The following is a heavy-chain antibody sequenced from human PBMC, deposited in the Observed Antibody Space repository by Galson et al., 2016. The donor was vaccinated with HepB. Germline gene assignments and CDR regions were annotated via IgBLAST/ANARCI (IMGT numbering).Heavy chain of an antibody. J-gene: IGHJ6*02. Sequence: SLRLSCAASGFTFSDYYMSWIRQAPGKGLEWVSYISGTGSTKYYADSVKGRFTISRDNAKNTLYEQTNSLRAEDTAVYYCAGRYSSELYYYYAMDVWGQGTLVTVSS. CDR1: GFTFSDYY. CDR3: AGRYSSELYYYYAMDV. D-gene: IGHD6-25*01. V-gene: IGHV3-11*04. CDR2: ISGTGSTK.